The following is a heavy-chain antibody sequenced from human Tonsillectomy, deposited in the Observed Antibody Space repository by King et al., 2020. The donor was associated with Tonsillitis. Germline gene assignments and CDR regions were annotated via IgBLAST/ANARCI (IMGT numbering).Heavy chain of an antibody. CDR3: ARDQGLGIPIDF. V-gene: IGHV3-21*01. CDR2: ISTSSTYI. D-gene: IGHD7-27*01. CDR1: VFTFNSYT. Sequence: VQLVESGGGLVKPGGSLRLSCAASVFTFNSYTMNWVRQAPGKGLEWVSSISTSSTYIYYADSVKGRFTISRDDAKNSLYLQMNSLRVEDTAVYYCARDQGLGIPIDFWGQGALVTVSS. J-gene: IGHJ4*02.